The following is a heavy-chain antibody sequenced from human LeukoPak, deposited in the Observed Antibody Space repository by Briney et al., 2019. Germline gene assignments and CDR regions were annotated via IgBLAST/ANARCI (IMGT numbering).Heavy chain of an antibody. D-gene: IGHD4-17*01. CDR3: AREKDYGDNDAFDI. V-gene: IGHV3-74*01. Sequence: GGSLRLSCAASGFTFSSYWMHWVRQAPGKGLVWVSRISSDGSSTSYADSVKGRFTISRDNAKNTLYMQMNSLRAEDTAVYYCAREKDYGDNDAFDIWGQGTMVTVSS. CDR1: GFTFSSYW. CDR2: ISSDGSST. J-gene: IGHJ3*02.